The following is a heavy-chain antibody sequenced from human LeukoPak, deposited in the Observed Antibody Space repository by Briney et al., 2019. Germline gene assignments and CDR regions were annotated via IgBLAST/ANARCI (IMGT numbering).Heavy chain of an antibody. D-gene: IGHD7-27*01. Sequence: SGPTLVNPTQTLTLTCTFSGFSLNASGMCVSWIRQPPRKTLEWLARIDWDDDTYYSTSLNTRLTISKDTSKNQVVLTMTNMDPVDTATYYCARMNRGNYFDYWGQGTLVTVSS. CDR3: ARMNRGNYFDY. J-gene: IGHJ4*02. CDR2: IDWDDDT. V-gene: IGHV2-70*11. CDR1: GFSLNASGMC.